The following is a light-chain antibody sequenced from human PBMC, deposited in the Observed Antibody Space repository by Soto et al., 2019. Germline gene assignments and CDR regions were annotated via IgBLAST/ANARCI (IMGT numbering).Light chain of an antibody. CDR2: GAS. V-gene: IGKV3-15*01. CDR3: QQYNNWPLLT. J-gene: IGKJ4*01. CDR1: QSVSSN. Sequence: EIVMTQSPATLSVSPGERATLSCRASQSVSSNLAWYQQKPGQAPRLLIYGASTRATGIPARFSGSGSGTESTPTISSLQSEDFAVSYCQQYNNWPLLTFGGGTKVEIK.